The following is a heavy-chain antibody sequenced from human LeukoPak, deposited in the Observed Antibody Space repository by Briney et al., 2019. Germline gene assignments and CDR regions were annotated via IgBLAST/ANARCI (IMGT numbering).Heavy chain of an antibody. Sequence: GGSLRLSCTTSGFTFSTYVMRWVRQAPGKGLEWVSGVSGSGVSTYYADSVKGRFTVSRDNSKNTLYLQMNSLRAEDTAVYYCVRDRGYSNFDYWGQGSLVTVSS. CDR3: VRDRGYSNFDY. V-gene: IGHV3-23*01. D-gene: IGHD4-11*01. CDR1: GFTFSTYV. CDR2: VSGSGVST. J-gene: IGHJ4*02.